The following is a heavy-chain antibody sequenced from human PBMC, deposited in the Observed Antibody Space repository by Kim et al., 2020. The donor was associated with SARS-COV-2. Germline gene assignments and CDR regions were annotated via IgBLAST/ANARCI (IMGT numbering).Heavy chain of an antibody. CDR3: ARVARNYYDSSGYYHFDY. Sequence: SETLSLTCTVSGGSISSYYWSWIRQPPGKGLEWIGYIYYSGSTNYNPSLKSRVTISVDTSKNQFSLKLSSVTAADTAVYYCARVARNYYDSSGYYHFDYWGQGTLVTVSS. CDR2: IYYSGST. CDR1: GGSISSYY. D-gene: IGHD3-22*01. V-gene: IGHV4-59*01. J-gene: IGHJ4*02.